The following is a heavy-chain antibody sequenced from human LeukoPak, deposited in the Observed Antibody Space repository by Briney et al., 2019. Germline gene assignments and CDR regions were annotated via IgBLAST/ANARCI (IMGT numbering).Heavy chain of an antibody. V-gene: IGHV4-34*01. CDR3: ARASGYDLENYFDY. CDR2: INHSGST. Sequence: PSETLSLTCTVSGGSIGSYYWSWIRQPPGKGLEWIGEINHSGSTNYNPSLKSRVTISVDTSKNQFSLKLSSVTAADTAVYYCARASGYDLENYFDYWGQGTLVTVSS. D-gene: IGHD5-12*01. CDR1: GGSIGSYY. J-gene: IGHJ4*02.